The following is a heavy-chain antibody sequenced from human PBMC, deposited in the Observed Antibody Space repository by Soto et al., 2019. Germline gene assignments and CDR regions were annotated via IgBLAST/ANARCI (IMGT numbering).Heavy chain of an antibody. CDR1: GYTFTGYY. Sequence: ASVKVSCKASGYTFTGYYMHWVRQAPGQGLEWMGWINPNSGGTNYAQKFQGRVTMTRDTSINTAYMELSRLRSDDTAVYYCARDLAEIRFLEWLDFDYWGQGTLVTVSS. V-gene: IGHV1-2*02. J-gene: IGHJ4*02. CDR2: INPNSGGT. D-gene: IGHD3-3*01. CDR3: ARDLAEIRFLEWLDFDY.